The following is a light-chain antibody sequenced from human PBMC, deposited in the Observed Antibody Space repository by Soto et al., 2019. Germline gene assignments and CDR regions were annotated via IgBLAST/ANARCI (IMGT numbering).Light chain of an antibody. Sequence: EIVMTQSPATLSVSPGERATLSCRASQSVSSNLAWYQQRLGQAPRLLIYEASTRATGIPARFSGRGSGTEFTLTISSLQSEDFAVYYCQQYNDWPKTFGQGTKVEIK. CDR1: QSVSSN. V-gene: IGKV3-15*01. J-gene: IGKJ1*01. CDR3: QQYNDWPKT. CDR2: EAS.